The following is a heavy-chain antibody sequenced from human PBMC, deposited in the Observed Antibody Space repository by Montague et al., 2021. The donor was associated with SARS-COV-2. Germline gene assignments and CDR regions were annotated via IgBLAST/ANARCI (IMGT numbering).Heavy chain of an antibody. V-gene: IGHV4-39*01. CDR3: ARWTLEVVVKAFDI. D-gene: IGHD3-22*01. J-gene: IGHJ3*02. Sequence: SETLSLTCTVSGGSINYSGYYWGWLRQPPGQGLEWIGSISYSGSTYYNLSLKSRVTTSVDTSKNQFSLTLSSVTAADTAIYYCARWTLEVVVKAFDIWGQGTMVTVSP. CDR1: GGSINYSGYY. CDR2: ISYSGST.